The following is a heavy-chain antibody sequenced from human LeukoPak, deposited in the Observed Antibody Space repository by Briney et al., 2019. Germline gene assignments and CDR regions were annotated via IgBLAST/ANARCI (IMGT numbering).Heavy chain of an antibody. D-gene: IGHD3-10*01. CDR3: ARGGYYGSGSYYDIDY. CDR1: GFTFSSYW. J-gene: IGHJ4*02. Sequence: GWSLRLSCAASGFTFSSYWMHWVRQAPGKGLVWVSRINSDGSSTSYADSVKGRFTISRDNAKNTLYPQMNSLRAEDTAVYYCARGGYYGSGSYYDIDYWGQGTLVTVSS. V-gene: IGHV3-74*01. CDR2: INSDGSST.